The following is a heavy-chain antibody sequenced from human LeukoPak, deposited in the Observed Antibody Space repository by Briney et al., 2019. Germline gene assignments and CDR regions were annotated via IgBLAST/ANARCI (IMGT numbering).Heavy chain of an antibody. D-gene: IGHD6-6*01. CDR3: TRSVPQPAAARPSYAFDI. J-gene: IGHJ3*02. CDR2: IYSAGSA. Sequence: KPSESLSLTCTVSGSSINNNFWTWIRQPPGKGLEWIGHIYSAGSANYNPSLKSRVLISGDTSKNQISLKLTSVTAAEPTVHYCTRSVPQPAAARPSYAFDIWGQGTMVTVSS. V-gene: IGHV4-59*08. CDR1: GSSINNNF.